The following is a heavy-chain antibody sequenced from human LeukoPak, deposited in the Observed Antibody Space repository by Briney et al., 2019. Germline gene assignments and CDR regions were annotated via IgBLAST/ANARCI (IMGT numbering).Heavy chain of an antibody. V-gene: IGHV4-59*08. Sequence: PSETLSLTCTVSGGSISSYYWSWIRQPPGKVLECIGYIYNSGSTNYNPSLKSRVSISVDTSKNQFSLKLSSVTAADTAVYYCARSAIDAFDIWGQGTMVTVSS. J-gene: IGHJ3*02. CDR1: GGSISSYY. CDR3: ARSAIDAFDI. D-gene: IGHD6-25*01. CDR2: IYNSGST.